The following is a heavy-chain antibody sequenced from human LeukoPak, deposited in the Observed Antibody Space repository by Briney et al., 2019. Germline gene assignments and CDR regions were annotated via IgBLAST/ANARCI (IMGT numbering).Heavy chain of an antibody. J-gene: IGHJ5*02. D-gene: IGHD6-13*01. CDR3: AKRSSWYRNWCDP. Sequence: SETLSLTCAVYGGSFSGYYWSWIRQPPGKGLEWIGEINHSGSTNYNPSLKSRVTISVDTSKNQFSLKLSSVTAADTAVYYCAKRSSWYRNWCDPWGQGTLVTVSS. CDR2: INHSGST. V-gene: IGHV4-34*01. CDR1: GGSFSGYY.